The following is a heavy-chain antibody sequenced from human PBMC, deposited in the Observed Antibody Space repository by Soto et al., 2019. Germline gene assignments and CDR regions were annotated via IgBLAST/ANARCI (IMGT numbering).Heavy chain of an antibody. D-gene: IGHD2-2*01. CDR2: ISSSSSTI. Sequence: GGSLRLSCAASGFTFSSYSMNWVRQAPGKGLEWVSYISSSSSTIYYADSVKGRFTISRDNAKNSLYLQMNSLRAEDTAVYYCARDPLRIHKEIVVVPIYWGQGTLVTVSS. J-gene: IGHJ4*02. CDR3: ARDPLRIHKEIVVVPIY. CDR1: GFTFSSYS. V-gene: IGHV3-48*01.